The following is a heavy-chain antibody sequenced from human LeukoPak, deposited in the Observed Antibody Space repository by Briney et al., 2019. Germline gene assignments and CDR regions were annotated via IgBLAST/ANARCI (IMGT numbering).Heavy chain of an antibody. V-gene: IGHV4-59*01. Sequence: PETLSLTCTVSGDSIGNYYWSWIRQPPGKGLESIGYIHYSGSTKNNPSLQSRVIISLNTSKNQFSLKLSSVTAADTAVYFCARYDSSGHHHLGAFDIWGQGTTVTVSS. D-gene: IGHD3-22*01. CDR3: ARYDSSGHHHLGAFDI. CDR2: IHYSGST. CDR1: GDSIGNYY. J-gene: IGHJ3*02.